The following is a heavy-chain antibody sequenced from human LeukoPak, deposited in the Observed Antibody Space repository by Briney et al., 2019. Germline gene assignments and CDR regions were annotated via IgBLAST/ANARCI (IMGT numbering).Heavy chain of an antibody. V-gene: IGHV3-21*04. J-gene: IGHJ4*02. CDR3: AKVQIPYSGSYWGAFDY. CDR2: ICDDSKYI. D-gene: IGHD1-26*01. CDR1: GFTFSSYS. Sequence: GGSLRLSCAASGFTFSSYSMNWVRQAPGKGLEWVSSICDDSKYIYYADSVKGRFSISRDNAKRSLYLQMNSLRAEDTAIYYCAKVQIPYSGSYWGAFDYWGQGTLVTVSS.